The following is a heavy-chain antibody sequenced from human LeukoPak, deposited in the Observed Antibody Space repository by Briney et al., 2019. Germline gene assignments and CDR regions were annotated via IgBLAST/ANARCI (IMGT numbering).Heavy chain of an antibody. J-gene: IGHJ2*01. D-gene: IGHD6-19*01. Sequence: SETLSLTCTVSGGSVSSGSYYWSWIRQPPGKGLEWIGYIYYSGSTNYNPSLKSRVTISVDTSKNQFSLKLSSVTAADTAVYYCARLVAGDYWYFDLLGRGTLVTVSS. CDR3: ARLVAGDYWYFDL. CDR2: IYYSGST. CDR1: GGSVSSGSYY. V-gene: IGHV4-61*01.